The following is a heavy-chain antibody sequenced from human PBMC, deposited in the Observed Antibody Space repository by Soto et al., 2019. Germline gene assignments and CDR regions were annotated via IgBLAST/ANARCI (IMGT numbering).Heavy chain of an antibody. CDR3: ARDKVVAFEDYYYYYGMDV. D-gene: IGHD2-15*01. CDR2: ISAYNGNT. J-gene: IGHJ6*02. CDR1: GYTFTSYG. Sequence: ASVKVSCKASGYTFTSYGISWVRQAPGQGLEWMGWISAYNGNTNYAQKLQGRVTMTTDTSTSTAYMELRSLRSDDTAAYYCARDKVVAFEDYYYYYGMDVWGQGTTVTVSS. V-gene: IGHV1-18*01.